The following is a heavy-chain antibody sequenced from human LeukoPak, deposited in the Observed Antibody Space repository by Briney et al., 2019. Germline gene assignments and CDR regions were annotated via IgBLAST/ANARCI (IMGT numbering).Heavy chain of an antibody. D-gene: IGHD3-22*01. CDR2: IYHSGST. V-gene: IGHV4-4*02. CDR1: GGFISSSNW. CDR3: ARDSSGYYAFDI. Sequence: SETLSLTCAVSGGFISSSNWWSWVRQPPGKGLEWIGEIYHSGSTNYNPSLKSRVTISVDKSKNQFSLKLSSVTAADTAVYYCARDSSGYYAFDIWGQGTMVTVSS. J-gene: IGHJ3*02.